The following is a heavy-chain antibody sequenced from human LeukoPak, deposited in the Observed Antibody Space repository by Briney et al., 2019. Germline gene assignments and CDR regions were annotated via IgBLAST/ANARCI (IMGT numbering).Heavy chain of an antibody. CDR1: EFSVSTTY. D-gene: IGHD5-18*01. V-gene: IGHV3-53*01. J-gene: IGHJ4*02. Sequence: GGSLRLSYAASEFSVSTTYMTWVRQAPGKGLEWVSVIYSGGDTYYANSVKGRFTISRDNSKNTLYLQMNSLRAEDTAIYYCATYRQVLLPFESWGQGTLVTVSS. CDR3: ATYRQVLLPFES. CDR2: IYSGGDT.